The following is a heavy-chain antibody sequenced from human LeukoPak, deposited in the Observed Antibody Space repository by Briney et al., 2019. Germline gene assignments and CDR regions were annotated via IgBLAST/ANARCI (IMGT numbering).Heavy chain of an antibody. CDR2: ISSSSSYI. CDR1: GFTFSSYS. D-gene: IGHD1-7*01. Sequence: GGSLRLSCAASGFTFSSYSMNWVRQAPGKGLEWVSSISSSSSYIYYADSVKGRFTISRDNAKNSLYLQMNSPRAEDTAVYYCARDSRTTIYYYYMDVWGKGTTVTVSS. J-gene: IGHJ6*03. V-gene: IGHV3-21*01. CDR3: ARDSRTTIYYYYMDV.